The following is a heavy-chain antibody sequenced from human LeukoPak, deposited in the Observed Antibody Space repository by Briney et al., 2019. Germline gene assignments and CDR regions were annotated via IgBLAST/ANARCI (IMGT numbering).Heavy chain of an antibody. V-gene: IGHV4-39*01. J-gene: IGHJ4*02. Sequence: SSETLSLTCTVSGGSISSSSYYWGWIRQPPGKGLEWIGSIYYSGSTYYNPSLKSRVTISVDTSKNQFSLKLSSVTAADTAVYYCPSEPGVVSSWYFDYWGQGTLVSVSS. CDR2: IYYSGST. CDR3: PSEPGVVSSWYFDY. D-gene: IGHD6-13*01. CDR1: GGSISSSSYY.